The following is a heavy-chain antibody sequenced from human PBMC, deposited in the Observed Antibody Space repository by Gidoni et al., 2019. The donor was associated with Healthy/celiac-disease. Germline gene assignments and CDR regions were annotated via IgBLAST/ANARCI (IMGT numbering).Heavy chain of an antibody. J-gene: IGHJ4*02. Sequence: QVQLVQSGAEVKKPGSSVKVSCKASGGPFSSYTISWVRQAPGQGLEWMGRIIPILGIANYAQKFQGRVTITADKSTSTAYMELSSLRSEDTAVYYCASDFLGYCSSTSCYGPDYWGQGTLVTVSS. CDR3: ASDFLGYCSSTSCYGPDY. V-gene: IGHV1-69*02. D-gene: IGHD2-2*01. CDR2: IIPILGIA. CDR1: GGPFSSYT.